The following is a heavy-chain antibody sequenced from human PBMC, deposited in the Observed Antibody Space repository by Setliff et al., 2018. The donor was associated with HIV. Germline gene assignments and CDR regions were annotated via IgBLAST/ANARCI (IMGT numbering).Heavy chain of an antibody. CDR3: ARHVGYSSSSLDY. Sequence: SETLSLTCNVSGGSLSNYYWGWIRQSPGKGLEWIGHYYATVSAEYSPSLKGRVTISLDPPQNRFSLKLTSVTAADTAVYYCARHVGYSSSSLDYWGQGTLVTVSS. CDR2: YYATVSA. J-gene: IGHJ4*02. CDR1: GGSLSNYY. V-gene: IGHV4-59*08. D-gene: IGHD6-6*01.